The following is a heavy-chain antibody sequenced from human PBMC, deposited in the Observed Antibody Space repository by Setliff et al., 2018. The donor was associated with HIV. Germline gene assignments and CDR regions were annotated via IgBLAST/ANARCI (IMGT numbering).Heavy chain of an antibody. CDR2: INTNTGNP. J-gene: IGHJ6*03. Sequence: ASVKVSCKASGYTFTSYAMNWVRQALGQGLDWMGWINTNTGNPTYAQGFTGRFVFSLDTSVSTAHLQISSLKAEDTAVYYCARVGSYDFWSGLYYYYYYMDVWGKGTTVTVSS. CDR3: ARVGSYDFWSGLYYYYYYMDV. CDR1: GYTFTSYA. V-gene: IGHV7-4-1*02. D-gene: IGHD3-3*01.